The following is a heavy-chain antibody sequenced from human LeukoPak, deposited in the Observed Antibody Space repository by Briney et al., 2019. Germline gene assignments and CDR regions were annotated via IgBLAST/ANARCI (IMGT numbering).Heavy chain of an antibody. CDR2: IKSKTDGGTT. V-gene: IGHV3-15*01. J-gene: IGHJ4*02. CDR1: GFTFSNAW. CDR3: TTITMVRGFTDFRTQGTVDY. Sequence: GGSLRLSCAASGFTFSNAWMSWVRQAPGKGLEWVGRIKSKTDGGTTDYAAPVKGRFTISRDDSKNTLYLQMNSLKTEDTAVYYCTTITMVRGFTDFRTQGTVDYWGQGTLVTVSS. D-gene: IGHD3-10*01.